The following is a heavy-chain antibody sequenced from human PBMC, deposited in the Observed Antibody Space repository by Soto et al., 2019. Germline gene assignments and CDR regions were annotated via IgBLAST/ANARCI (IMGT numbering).Heavy chain of an antibody. Sequence: SETLSLTCSVSGDSISNLDYFWAWIRQPPGQALEYIGYIYKSATTYYNPSFESRAAISVDTSKSQFSLNVTSVTAADTAVYFCARGRYCLTGRCFPNWFDSWGQGALVTVSS. CDR2: IYKSATT. CDR3: ARGRYCLTGRCFPNWFDS. J-gene: IGHJ5*01. V-gene: IGHV4-30-4*01. CDR1: GDSISNLDYF. D-gene: IGHD7-27*01.